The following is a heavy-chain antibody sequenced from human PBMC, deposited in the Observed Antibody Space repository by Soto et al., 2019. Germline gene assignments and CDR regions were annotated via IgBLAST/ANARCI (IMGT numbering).Heavy chain of an antibody. CDR3: ARHNYDSSGTAVDV. CDR1: GGSISSGGYY. D-gene: IGHD3-22*01. J-gene: IGHJ6*02. CDR2: IYYSWGT. Sequence: QVQLQESGPGLVKPSQTLSLTCTVSGGSISSGGYYWSSIRQHPAKGLEWIGYIYYSWGTYYKPSLKGRVTISVDTSKNQFSLKLSSVTAADTAVYDWARHNYDSSGTAVDVWGQGTTVTVSS. V-gene: IGHV4-31*03.